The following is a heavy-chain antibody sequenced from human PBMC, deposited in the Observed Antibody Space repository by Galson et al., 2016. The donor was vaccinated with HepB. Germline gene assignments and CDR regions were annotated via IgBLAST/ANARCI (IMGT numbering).Heavy chain of an antibody. D-gene: IGHD3-9*01. CDR3: TGAREDRLGAFDI. Sequence: SLRLSCAASGFTFSSYWIHWVRQVPEKGLVWVSRISSDEANINYADSVKGRFTISRDNAKNTVYLQMNSLRVEDTALYYCTGAREDRLGAFDIWGQGTTVTVSS. J-gene: IGHJ3*02. CDR2: ISSDEANI. CDR1: GFTFSSYW. V-gene: IGHV3-74*01.